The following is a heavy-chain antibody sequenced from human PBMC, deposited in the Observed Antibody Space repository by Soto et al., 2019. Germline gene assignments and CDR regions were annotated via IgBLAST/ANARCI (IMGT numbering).Heavy chain of an antibody. J-gene: IGHJ4*02. CDR2: ISWNSGSI. V-gene: IGHV3-9*01. CDR1: GFTFDDYA. CDR3: AKDMVRGVGPFDY. Sequence: PGGSLRLSCAASGFTFDDYAMHWVRQAPGKGLEWVSGISWNSGSIGYADSVKGRFTISRDNAKNSLYLQMNSLRAEDTALYYCAKDMVRGVGPFDYWGQGTRVTVSS. D-gene: IGHD3-10*01.